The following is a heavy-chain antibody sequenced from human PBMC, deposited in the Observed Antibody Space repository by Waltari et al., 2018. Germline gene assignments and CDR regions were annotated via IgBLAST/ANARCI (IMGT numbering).Heavy chain of an antibody. CDR3: ATTCPGGVFAFDI. CDR2: IRYDGSNK. CDR1: GFTFSSYG. V-gene: IGHV3-30*02. J-gene: IGHJ3*02. D-gene: IGHD3-16*01. Sequence: QVQLVESGGGVVQPGGSLRLYCAASGFTFSSYGMHWVRQAPGKGLEWVAFIRYDGSNKYYADSVKGRFTISRDNSKNTLYLQMNSLRAEDTAVYYCATTCPGGVFAFDIWGQGTMVTVSS.